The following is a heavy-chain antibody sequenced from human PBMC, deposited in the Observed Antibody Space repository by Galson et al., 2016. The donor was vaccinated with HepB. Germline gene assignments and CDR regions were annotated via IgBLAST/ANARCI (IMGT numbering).Heavy chain of an antibody. CDR2: INPSGGST. D-gene: IGHD4-23*01. V-gene: IGHV1-46*01. J-gene: IGHJ4*02. CDR3: ARDEPTDYGGNQGYYFDY. Sequence: SVKVSCKASGYTFTNYYLHWVRQAPGQGLEWMGIINPSGGSTIYAQKFQGRVTMTRDTSTGTVDMELSSLRSEDTAGYYCARDEPTDYGGNQGYYFDYWGQGTLVTVSS. CDR1: GYTFTNYY.